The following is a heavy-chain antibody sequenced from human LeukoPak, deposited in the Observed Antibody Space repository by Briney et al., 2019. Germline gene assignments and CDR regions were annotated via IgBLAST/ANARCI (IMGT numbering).Heavy chain of an antibody. CDR3: ARDSSNTVGRKAYFDY. J-gene: IGHJ4*02. CDR1: GYTFTTHA. Sequence: ASVKVSCKTSGYTFTTHAIAWVRQAPGQALEWMGWISTYDHTTRYPQNVQGRVTLTSDTSTATVYMELSSLTSDDTAVYFCARDSSNTVGRKAYFDYWGQGTLVTVSS. CDR2: ISTYDHTT. D-gene: IGHD1-14*01. V-gene: IGHV1-18*01.